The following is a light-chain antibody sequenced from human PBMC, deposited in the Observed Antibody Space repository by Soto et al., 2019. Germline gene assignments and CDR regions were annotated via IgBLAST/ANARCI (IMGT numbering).Light chain of an antibody. CDR1: QGIGSS. CDR3: QHLNSYPREVT. V-gene: IGKV1-9*01. CDR2: AAA. J-gene: IGKJ4*01. Sequence: DIPFTQSPSFLSASVGDRVTITCRASQGIGSSLAWYQQKQGNAPKILIYAAATLQGGVPSRFSGSGSGTEFNLTISSVQPEAFASYYCQHLNSYPREVTFGGGTKVEIK.